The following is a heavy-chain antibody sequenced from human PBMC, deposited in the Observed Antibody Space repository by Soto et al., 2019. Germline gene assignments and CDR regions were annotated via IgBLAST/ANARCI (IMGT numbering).Heavy chain of an antibody. CDR3: VRHGRVGVMKFDYHNGMDV. Sequence: QVQLVQSGAEVKKPGASVKVSCKASGYTFSTYGISWARQAPGQGLEWMGWISAYNGNSKNTQKLQGRVTMTPDTATDSAHMELRSLRSDDTAVYFCVRHGRVGVMKFDYHNGMDVWGQGTTVTVYS. V-gene: IGHV1-18*01. CDR1: GYTFSTYG. CDR2: ISAYNGNS. J-gene: IGHJ6*02. D-gene: IGHD2-8*01.